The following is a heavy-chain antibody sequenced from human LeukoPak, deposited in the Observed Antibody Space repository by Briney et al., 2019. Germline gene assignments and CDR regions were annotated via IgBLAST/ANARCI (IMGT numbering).Heavy chain of an antibody. CDR3: AAEGPPTGIGDLSFDY. V-gene: IGHV1-58*01. CDR2: IVVGSGNT. D-gene: IGHD3-16*01. CDR1: GFTFTSSA. J-gene: IGHJ4*02. Sequence: SVKVSCKASGFTFTSSAVQWVRQARGQRLEWIGWIVVGSGNTNYAQKFEERVTITRDMSTSTAYMELSSLRSEDTAVYYCAAEGPPTGIGDLSFDYWGQGTLVTVSS.